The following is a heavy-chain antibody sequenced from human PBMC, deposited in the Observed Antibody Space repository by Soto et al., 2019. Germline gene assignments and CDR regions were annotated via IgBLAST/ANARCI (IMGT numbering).Heavy chain of an antibody. CDR2: IYYSGST. Sequence: SSETLSLTCTVSGGSISSGDYYWSWIRQPPGKGLEWIGYIYYSGSTYYNPSLKSRVTISVDTSKNQFSLKLSSVTAADTAVYYCASLWFGELPAHYYYYYRMDVWGQGTTVTVSS. CDR1: GGSISSGDYY. J-gene: IGHJ6*02. V-gene: IGHV4-30-4*01. D-gene: IGHD3-10*01. CDR3: ASLWFGELPAHYYYYYRMDV.